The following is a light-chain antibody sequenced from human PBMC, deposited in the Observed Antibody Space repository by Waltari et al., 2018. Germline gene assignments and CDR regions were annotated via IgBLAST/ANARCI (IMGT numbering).Light chain of an antibody. Sequence: EIVLTQSPGTLSLSPGERATLSCRANQSLNSMYLAWYQQKPGHAPRLLIYGASSRATGIPDRFSGSGSGTDFTLTISRLEPEDFAVYYCQQYDGSPGTFGQGAKVEVK. V-gene: IGKV3-20*01. CDR2: GAS. J-gene: IGKJ1*01. CDR1: QSLNSMY. CDR3: QQYDGSPGT.